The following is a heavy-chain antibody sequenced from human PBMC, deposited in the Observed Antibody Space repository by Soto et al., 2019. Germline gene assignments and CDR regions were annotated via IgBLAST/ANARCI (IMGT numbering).Heavy chain of an antibody. Sequence: PSETLSLTCTVSGGSISSYYWSWIRQPPGKGLEWIGYIYYSGSTNYNPSLKSRVTISVDTSKNQFSLKLSSVTAADTAVYYCARQDHSSGWSEIDYWGQGTLVTVSS. CDR2: IYYSGST. CDR1: GGSISSYY. V-gene: IGHV4-59*08. J-gene: IGHJ4*02. D-gene: IGHD6-19*01. CDR3: ARQDHSSGWSEIDY.